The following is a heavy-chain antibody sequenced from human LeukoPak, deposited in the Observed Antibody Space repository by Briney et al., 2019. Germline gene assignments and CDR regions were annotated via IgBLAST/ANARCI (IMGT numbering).Heavy chain of an antibody. CDR1: GGSISSGGYY. CDR3: SVRRRQWFDP. Sequence: SETLSLTCAVSGGSISSGGYYWSWIRQPPGKGLEWIGEINHSGSTNYNPSLKSRVTISVDTSKNQFSLKLSSVTAADTAVYYCSVRRRQWFDPWGQGTLVTVSS. CDR2: INHSGST. V-gene: IGHV4-34*01. D-gene: IGHD6-6*01. J-gene: IGHJ5*02.